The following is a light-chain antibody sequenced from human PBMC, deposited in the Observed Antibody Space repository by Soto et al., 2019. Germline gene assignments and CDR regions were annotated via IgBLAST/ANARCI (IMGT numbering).Light chain of an antibody. J-gene: IGKJ1*01. CDR1: QSVSSSY. Sequence: EIVLTQSPGTLSLSPGERATVSCRASQSVSSSYLAWYPQKPGQAPRLLIYGASSRATGIPDRFSGSGSGTDFTLTISRLEPEDFAMYYCQQYGSSPWTFGQGTKVEIK. CDR2: GAS. V-gene: IGKV3-20*01. CDR3: QQYGSSPWT.